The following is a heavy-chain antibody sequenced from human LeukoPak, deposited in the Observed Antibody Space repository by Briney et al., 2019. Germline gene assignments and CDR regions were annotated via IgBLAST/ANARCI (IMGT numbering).Heavy chain of an antibody. Sequence: PGGSLRLSCAASGFTVSSNYMSWVRQAPGKGLEWVSVISGSGGSTYYADSVKGRFTISRDNSKNTLYLQMNSLRAEDTAVYYCAKDLRNSLGGYGMDVWGQGTTVTVSS. CDR1: GFTVSSNY. D-gene: IGHD1-14*01. J-gene: IGHJ6*02. V-gene: IGHV3-23*01. CDR2: ISGSGGST. CDR3: AKDLRNSLGGYGMDV.